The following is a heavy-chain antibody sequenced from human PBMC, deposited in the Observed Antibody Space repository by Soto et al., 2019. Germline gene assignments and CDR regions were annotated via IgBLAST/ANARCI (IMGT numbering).Heavy chain of an antibody. CDR2: IYGGGRT. V-gene: IGHV3-53*01. CDR3: AKAYRAVAGNYFDY. CDR1: GFTVSNTY. Sequence: VGSLRLSCEASGFTVSNTYMSWIRQAPGRGLEWVSIIYGGGRTYYTDSVKGRFTISKDNSRNTVFLQMNSLRAGDTAVYYCAKAYRAVAGNYFDYWGQGTLVTVSS. D-gene: IGHD6-19*01. J-gene: IGHJ4*02.